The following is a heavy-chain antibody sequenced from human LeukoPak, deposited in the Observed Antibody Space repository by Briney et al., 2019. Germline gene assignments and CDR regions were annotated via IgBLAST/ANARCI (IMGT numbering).Heavy chain of an antibody. D-gene: IGHD3-9*01. CDR1: GGSISSSSYY. Sequence: SETLSLTCTVSGGSISSSSYYWGWIRQPPGKGLEWIGSIYYSGSTYYNPSLKSRVTISVDTSKNQFSLKLSSVTAADTAVYYCARGAPGGRYYDILTGYYKDRSYPDYWGQGTLVTVSS. V-gene: IGHV4-39*07. J-gene: IGHJ4*02. CDR3: ARGAPGGRYYDILTGYYKDRSYPDY. CDR2: IYYSGST.